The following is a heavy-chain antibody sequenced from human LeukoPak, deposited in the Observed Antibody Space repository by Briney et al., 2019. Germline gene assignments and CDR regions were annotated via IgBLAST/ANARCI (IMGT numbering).Heavy chain of an antibody. D-gene: IGHD3-22*01. V-gene: IGHV1-2*02. CDR1: GYTFTDSY. J-gene: IGHJ4*02. CDR2: INPNSGGT. Sequence: ASVKVSCKASGYTFTDSYMHWVRQAPGQGLEWMGWINPNSGGTSYAQEFQGRATMTRDTSIGTAYMELSRLRSDDTAVYYCARGSRYYYDSSGYPNYFDYWGQGTLVTVSS. CDR3: ARGSRYYYDSSGYPNYFDY.